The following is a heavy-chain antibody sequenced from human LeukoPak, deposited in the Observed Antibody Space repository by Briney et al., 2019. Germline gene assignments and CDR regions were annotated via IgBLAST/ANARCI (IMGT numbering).Heavy chain of an antibody. CDR3: ARSSQLVGLSYYYYMDV. CDR2: IYYSGST. Sequence: SETLSLTCTVSGGSISSYYWSWIRQPPGKGLEWIGYIYYSGSTNYNPSLKSRVTISVDTSENQFSLKLSSVTAADTAVYYCARSSQLVGLSYYYYMDVWGKGTTVTVSS. D-gene: IGHD3-10*01. V-gene: IGHV4-59*01. J-gene: IGHJ6*03. CDR1: GGSISSYY.